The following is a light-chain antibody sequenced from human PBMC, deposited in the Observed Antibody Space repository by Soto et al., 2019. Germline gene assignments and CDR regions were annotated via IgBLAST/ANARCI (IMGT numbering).Light chain of an antibody. CDR1: QSVSTLY. J-gene: IGKJ3*01. CDR3: LHSRDSVST. V-gene: IGKV3-20*01. CDR2: SAH. Sequence: IVLTQSPGTLSLSPGARDPLSCRARQSVSTLYMTWYQQKPGQAPRLLIYSAHTRAAGIPDRFSGTGSGTDFTLTISRLEPEDFALYYCLHSRDSVSTFGPGTKVDI.